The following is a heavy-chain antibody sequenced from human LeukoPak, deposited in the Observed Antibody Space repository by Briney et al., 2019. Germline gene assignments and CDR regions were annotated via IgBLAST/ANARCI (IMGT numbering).Heavy chain of an antibody. V-gene: IGHV4-34*01. Sequence: LVKPSETLSLTCAVYGGSFSGYYWSWIRQPPGKGLEWIGEINHSGSTNYNPSLKSRVTISVDTSKNQFSLKLSSVTAADTAVYYCARGPLGSTVTTRAQYFQQWGQGTLVTVSS. CDR2: INHSGST. J-gene: IGHJ1*01. D-gene: IGHD4-17*01. CDR1: GGSFSGYY. CDR3: ARGPLGSTVTTRAQYFQQ.